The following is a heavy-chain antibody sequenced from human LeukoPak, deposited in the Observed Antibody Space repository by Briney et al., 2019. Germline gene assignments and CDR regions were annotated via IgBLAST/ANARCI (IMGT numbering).Heavy chain of an antibody. CDR2: IYYSGST. CDR1: GCSISSGGYY. V-gene: IGHV4-31*03. Sequence: SESLSLTCTVSGCSISSGGYYWSWIRQHPGKGLEWSGYIYYSGSTYYNPSLKSRVTISVDTSKNQFSLKLSSETAADTAVYYCARALSPGGQQLVLWFDPWGQGTLVTVSS. CDR3: ARALSPGGQQLVLWFDP. J-gene: IGHJ5*02. D-gene: IGHD6-13*01.